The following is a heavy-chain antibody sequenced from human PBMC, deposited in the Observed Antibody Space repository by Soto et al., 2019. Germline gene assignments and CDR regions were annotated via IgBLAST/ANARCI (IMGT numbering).Heavy chain of an antibody. Sequence: SVKVSCKASGGTFSSYAISWVRQAPGQGLEWMGGIIPIFGTANYAQKFQGRVTITADESTSTAYMELSSLRSEDTAVYYCARDHHCTNGVCFGGNYYGMDVWGQGTTVTVSS. CDR3: ARDHHCTNGVCFGGNYYGMDV. CDR1: GGTFSSYA. CDR2: IIPIFGTA. D-gene: IGHD2-8*01. J-gene: IGHJ6*02. V-gene: IGHV1-69*13.